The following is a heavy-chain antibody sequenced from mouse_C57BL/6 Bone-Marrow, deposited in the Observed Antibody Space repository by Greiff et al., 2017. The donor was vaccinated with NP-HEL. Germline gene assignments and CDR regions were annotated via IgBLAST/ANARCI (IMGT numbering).Heavy chain of an antibody. Sequence: EVHLVESGGGLVQPGESLKLSCESNEYEFPSHDMSWVRKTPEKRLELVAAINSDGGSTYYPDTMERRFIISRDNTKTTLYLQMSSLRSEDTALYYCARHTTVVATDYAMDYWGQGTSVTVSS. V-gene: IGHV5-2*01. CDR2: INSDGGST. CDR3: ARHTTVVATDYAMDY. D-gene: IGHD1-1*01. CDR1: EYEFPSHD. J-gene: IGHJ4*01.